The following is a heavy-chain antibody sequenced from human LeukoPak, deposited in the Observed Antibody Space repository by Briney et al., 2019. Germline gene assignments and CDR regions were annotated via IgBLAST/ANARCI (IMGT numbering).Heavy chain of an antibody. CDR1: GFTFSNAW. D-gene: IGHD6-13*01. J-gene: IGHJ4*02. CDR3: TTLYAMAAAGVDY. CDR2: IKSKTDGGTT. Sequence: GGSLRLSCAVSGFTFSNAWMRRVRQAPGKGLEWVGRIKSKTDGGTTDYAAPVKGRFTISRDDSKNTLYLQMNSLKTEDTAVYYCTTLYAMAAAGVDYWGQGTLVTVSS. V-gene: IGHV3-15*01.